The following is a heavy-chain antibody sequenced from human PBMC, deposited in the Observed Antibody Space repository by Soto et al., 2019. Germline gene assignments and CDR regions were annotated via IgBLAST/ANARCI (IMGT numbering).Heavy chain of an antibody. CDR2: INVYNGNT. Sequence: QVQLVQSGAEVKKPGASVKVSCKASGYTFTSYGISWVRQAPGQGLEWMGWINVYNGNTNSALKLQGRVTMTTDPSTSTAYLDLRSLRSHDTAVYFCARDTSRGEYDYWGQGTLVTVSS. CDR1: GYTFTSYG. CDR3: ARDTSRGEYDY. D-gene: IGHD3-10*01. J-gene: IGHJ4*02. V-gene: IGHV1-18*01.